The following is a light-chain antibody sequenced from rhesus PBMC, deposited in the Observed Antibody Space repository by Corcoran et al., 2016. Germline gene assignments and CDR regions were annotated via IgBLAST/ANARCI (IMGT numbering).Light chain of an antibody. CDR2: EVS. J-gene: IGLJ1*01. Sequence: QAALTQPRSVSGSPGQSVTISCTGTNSDIGGYNYVSWYQQHPGTAPKLMIFEVSKRPSGVSDRFSGSKSGNTASLTISGLQPEDEADYYCSSYAGSNTFIFGAGTRLTVL. V-gene: IGLV2-32*02. CDR1: NSDIGGYNY. CDR3: SSYAGSNTFI.